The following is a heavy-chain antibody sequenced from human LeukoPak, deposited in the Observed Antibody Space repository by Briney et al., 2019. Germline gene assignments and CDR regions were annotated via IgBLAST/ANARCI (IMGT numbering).Heavy chain of an antibody. J-gene: IGHJ6*03. D-gene: IGHD5-12*01. CDR3: ARLERYSGCNAVGGWYNYYYMDA. Sequence: PSETLSLTCIVSGCSISTSVNYWGWRRQPPGKGLERLWHLYNTMSTHENPSRKRRVTILEDTSKNQFSQKLISLTDADTAVYYCARLERYSGCNAVGGWYNYYYMDAWGKRATGTIS. CDR2: LYNTMST. CDR1: GCSISTSVNY. V-gene: IGHV4-39*07.